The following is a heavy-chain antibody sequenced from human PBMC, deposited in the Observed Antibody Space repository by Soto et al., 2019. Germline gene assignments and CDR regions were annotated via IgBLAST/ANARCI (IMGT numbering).Heavy chain of an antibody. Sequence: QLQLQESGPGLVKPSETLSLTCTVSGGSISSSSYYCGWIRQPPGKGLEWNGSIYYSGSTYYKPSLKSRVTISVDTSKNQFSLKLSSVTAADTAVYYCARRDGYTGENDYLGQVTLVTVSS. V-gene: IGHV4-39*01. D-gene: IGHD3-16*01. CDR3: ARRDGYTGENDY. J-gene: IGHJ4*02. CDR1: GGSISSSSYY. CDR2: IYYSGST.